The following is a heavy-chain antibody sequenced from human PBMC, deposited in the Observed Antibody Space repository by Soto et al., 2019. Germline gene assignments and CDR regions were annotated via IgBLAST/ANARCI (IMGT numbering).Heavy chain of an antibody. CDR2: INHSGST. CDR1: GGSFSGYY. D-gene: IGHD2-15*01. CDR3: ASGHRAAGGAFDI. V-gene: IGHV4-34*01. J-gene: IGHJ3*02. Sequence: TSETPSLTCAVYGGSFSGYYWSWIRQPPGKGLEWIGEINHSGSTNYNPSLKSRVTISVDTSKNQFSLKLSSVTAADTAVYYCASGHRAAGGAFDIWGQGTMVTVSS.